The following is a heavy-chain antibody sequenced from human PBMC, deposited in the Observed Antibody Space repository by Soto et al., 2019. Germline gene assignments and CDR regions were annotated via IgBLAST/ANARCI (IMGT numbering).Heavy chain of an antibody. CDR3: AREYSNSPEAFDY. CDR1: GGSVNSDFYY. V-gene: IGHV4-61*01. J-gene: IGHJ4*02. D-gene: IGHD6-6*01. Sequence: SETLSLTCTVSGGSVNSDFYYWSWIRQPPGKGLEWIGYIYYTGSTNYNPSLKSRVTISLDTSRNQFSLKLSSVTAADTAVFYCAREYSNSPEAFDYWGQGTLVTVSS. CDR2: IYYTGST.